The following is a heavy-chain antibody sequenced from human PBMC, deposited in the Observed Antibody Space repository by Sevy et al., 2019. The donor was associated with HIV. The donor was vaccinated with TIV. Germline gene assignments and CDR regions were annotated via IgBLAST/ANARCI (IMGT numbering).Heavy chain of an antibody. CDR3: ALAAQVTMTVAVGYFEF. CDR2: IIPIFGTK. CDR1: GGTFNKYP. J-gene: IGHJ4*02. V-gene: IGHV1-69*13. Sequence: ASVKVSCKALGGTFNKYPFIWVRQAPGQGLEWMGGIIPIFGTKNYAQKFQGRATITADQYTNTVYMELSSLTSEDTAVYWCALAAQVTMTVAVGYFEFWGQGTLVTVSS. D-gene: IGHD1-26*01.